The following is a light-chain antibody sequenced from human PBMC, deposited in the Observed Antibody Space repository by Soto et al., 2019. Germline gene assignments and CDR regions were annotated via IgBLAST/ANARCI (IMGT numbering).Light chain of an antibody. CDR3: QQYGSSPIT. V-gene: IGKV3-20*01. Sequence: EIVLTQSPGTLSLSPGERATLSCRASQSVSSSYLAWYQQKPGQAHRLLIYGESSRDTGIPDRFSGSGSGTDFTLTISRLEPEDFAVYYCQQYGSSPITVGEGTRLEIK. CDR2: GES. CDR1: QSVSSSY. J-gene: IGKJ5*01.